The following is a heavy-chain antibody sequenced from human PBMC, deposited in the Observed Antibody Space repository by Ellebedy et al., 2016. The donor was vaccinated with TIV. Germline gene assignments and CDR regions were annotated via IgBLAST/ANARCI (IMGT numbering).Heavy chain of an antibody. Sequence: GGSLRLSXAASGFIFSSYSMNWVRQAPGKGLEWISYISTGSGKIYYADSVKGRFTVSRDNAENSLYLQMNSLRDEDTAVYYCARAQQMVNHDPFDLWGQGTMVTVSS. V-gene: IGHV3-48*02. CDR2: ISTGSGKI. CDR3: ARAQQMVNHDPFDL. D-gene: IGHD5-24*01. J-gene: IGHJ3*01. CDR1: GFIFSSYS.